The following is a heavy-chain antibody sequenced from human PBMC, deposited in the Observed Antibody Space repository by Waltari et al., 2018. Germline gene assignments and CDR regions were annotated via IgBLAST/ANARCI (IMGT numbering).Heavy chain of an antibody. CDR2: ISYDGSNK. D-gene: IGHD3-10*01. CDR1: GFTFSSYA. V-gene: IGHV3-30-3*01. J-gene: IGHJ4*02. Sequence: QVQLVESGGGVVQPGRSLRLSCAASGFTFSSYAMHWVRQAPGKGLEWVAVISYDGSNKYDADSVKGRFTISRDNSKNTLYLQMNSLRAEDTAVYYCASTYGSGSYMDYWGQGTLVTVSS. CDR3: ASTYGSGSYMDY.